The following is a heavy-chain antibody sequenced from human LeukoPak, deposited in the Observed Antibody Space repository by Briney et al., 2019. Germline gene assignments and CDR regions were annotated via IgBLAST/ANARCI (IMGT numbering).Heavy chain of an antibody. CDR1: GGSISSYY. V-gene: IGHV4-34*01. CDR3: ARDLGYCSGGSCYSGTFDY. D-gene: IGHD2-15*01. CDR2: INHSGST. Sequence: SETLSLTCTVSGGSISSYYWSWIRQPPGKGLEWIGEINHSGSTNYNPSLKSRVTISVDTSKNQFSLKLSSVTAADTAVYYCARDLGYCSGGSCYSGTFDYWGQGTLVTVSS. J-gene: IGHJ4*02.